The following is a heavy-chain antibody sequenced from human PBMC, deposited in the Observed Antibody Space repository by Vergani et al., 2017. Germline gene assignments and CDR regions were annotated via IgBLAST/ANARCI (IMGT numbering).Heavy chain of an antibody. CDR1: GGSISSGSYY. CDR3: ARGLETGIAARYYYMDV. J-gene: IGHJ6*03. D-gene: IGHD6-6*01. V-gene: IGHV4-61*02. CDR2: FYTGGGT. Sequence: QVQLQESGPGLVRPSQTLSLTCTVSGGSISSGSYYWSWFRQPAGKGLEWIGRFYTGGGTSYNPSLKSRVTISVDTSKNQFSLQLSSVTAADTAVYYCARGLETGIAARYYYMDVWGKGTTVTVSS.